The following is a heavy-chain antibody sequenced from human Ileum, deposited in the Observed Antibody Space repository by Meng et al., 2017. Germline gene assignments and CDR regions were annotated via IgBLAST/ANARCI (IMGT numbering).Heavy chain of an antibody. Sequence: EVQVVESGGGVAKPWGSLSLYCAASGLPFSDRWITWVRQAPGKGLEWVGHIQSKADGGTTDYAAPVKGRFTISRDDSKSTLYLQMNSLKTEDTAVYYCTTFYAGYWGQGTLVTVSS. CDR3: TTFYAGY. J-gene: IGHJ4*02. V-gene: IGHV3-15*01. CDR2: IQSKADGGTT. D-gene: IGHD3-16*01. CDR1: GLPFSDRW.